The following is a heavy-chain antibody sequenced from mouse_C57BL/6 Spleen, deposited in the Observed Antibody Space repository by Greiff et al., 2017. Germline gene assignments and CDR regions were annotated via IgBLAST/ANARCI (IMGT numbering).Heavy chain of an antibody. J-gene: IGHJ1*03. CDR1: GYTFTSYW. CDR3: TPRAYDYGYFDV. Sequence: EVQLQQSGTVLARPGASVKMSCKTSGYTFTSYWMHWVKQRPGQGLEWIGAIYPGNSDTSYNQKFKGKAKLTAVTSASPAYMELSSLTNEDSAVYYCTPRAYDYGYFDVWGTGTTVTVSS. CDR2: IYPGNSDT. D-gene: IGHD2-4*01. V-gene: IGHV1-5*01.